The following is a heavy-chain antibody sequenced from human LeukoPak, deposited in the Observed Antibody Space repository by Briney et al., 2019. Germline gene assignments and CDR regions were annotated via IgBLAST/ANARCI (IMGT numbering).Heavy chain of an antibody. J-gene: IGHJ4*02. CDR2: ISSSSSYI. CDR1: GFTFSGYS. V-gene: IGHV3-21*01. Sequence: PGGSLRLSCAASGFTFSGYSMNWVRQAPGKGLEWVSSISSSSSYIYYADSVKGRFTISRDNAKNSLYLQMNSLRAEDTAVYYCARERLGYSGYDSIPPDYWGQGTLVTVSS. CDR3: ARERLGYSGYDSIPPDY. D-gene: IGHD5-12*01.